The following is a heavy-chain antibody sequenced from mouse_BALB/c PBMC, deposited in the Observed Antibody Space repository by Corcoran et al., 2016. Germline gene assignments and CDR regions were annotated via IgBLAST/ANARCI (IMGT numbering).Heavy chain of an antibody. V-gene: IGHV9-4*02. Sequence: QIQLVQSGPELKKPGETVRISCKASGYTFTTAGMQWVQKMPGKGLKWIGWINTRSGVPKYAEDFKGRFALSLEASASTAYLQITNLKNEDTATYFCVREPFARDYWGQGTSVTVSS. CDR1: GYTFTTAG. CDR2: INTRSGVP. CDR3: VREPFARDY. J-gene: IGHJ4*01.